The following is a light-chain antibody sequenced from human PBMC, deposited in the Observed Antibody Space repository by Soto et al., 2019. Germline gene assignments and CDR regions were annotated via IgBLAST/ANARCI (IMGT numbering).Light chain of an antibody. V-gene: IGLV2-14*01. CDR1: SSDIGGYDD. CDR2: EVS. J-gene: IGLJ2*01. CDR3: SSFSASSTLVV. Sequence: QSALTQPASVSGSPGQSITISCTGISSDIGGYDDVSWYQQHPGKAPKLLIYEVSNRPSGVSNRFSGSKSGNTASLTSSGLQAEDEADYHCSSFSASSTLVVFGGGTKLTVL.